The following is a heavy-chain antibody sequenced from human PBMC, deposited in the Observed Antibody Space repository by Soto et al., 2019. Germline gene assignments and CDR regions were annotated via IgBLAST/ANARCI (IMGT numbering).Heavy chain of an antibody. Sequence: GGSLRLSCAASGFMFGSYAMTWVRQPPGKGLEWVSGISASGDATYYTDSVKGRFSISRDSSTLYLQMNGVRAEDTAVYLCARVGVILYGPLAYWGHGTLLIVSS. D-gene: IGHD3-10*01. J-gene: IGHJ4*01. CDR3: ARVGVILYGPLAY. V-gene: IGHV3-23*01. CDR2: ISASGDAT. CDR1: GFMFGSYA.